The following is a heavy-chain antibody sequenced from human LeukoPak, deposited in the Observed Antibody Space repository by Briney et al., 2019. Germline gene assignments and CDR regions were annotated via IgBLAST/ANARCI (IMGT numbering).Heavy chain of an antibody. D-gene: IGHD4-17*01. Sequence: SETLSLTCTVSGGSISSYYWSWIRQPPGKGLEWIGYIYYSGSTNYNPSLKSRVTISVDTSKNQFSLKLSSVTAADTAVYYRARTRYGDYSSCYFDYWGQGTLVTVSS. V-gene: IGHV4-59*01. CDR2: IYYSGST. J-gene: IGHJ4*02. CDR1: GGSISSYY. CDR3: ARTRYGDYSSCYFDY.